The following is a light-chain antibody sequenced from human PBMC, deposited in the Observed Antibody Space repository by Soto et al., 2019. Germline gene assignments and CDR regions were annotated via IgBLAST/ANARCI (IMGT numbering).Light chain of an antibody. J-gene: IGKJ4*01. V-gene: IGKV3-15*01. CDR2: GAS. CDR1: QSVSNI. Sequence: EVVMTQSPATLSVSPGESATLSCRASQSVSNILAWYQQKPGQPPRLLIYGASTRATGIPARFSGSGSGTEFTLTISSLQSGDFAVYYCQQYNEWPLTFGGGTKVEF. CDR3: QQYNEWPLT.